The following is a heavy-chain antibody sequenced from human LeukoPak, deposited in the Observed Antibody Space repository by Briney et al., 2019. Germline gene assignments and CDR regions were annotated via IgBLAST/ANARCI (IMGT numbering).Heavy chain of an antibody. CDR1: GGSISSYY. D-gene: IGHD3-22*01. J-gene: IGHJ4*02. CDR3: ARRSITMIVVVITHDPYFDY. Sequence: SETLSLTCTVSGGSISSYYWGWIRQPPGKGLEWIGSIYYSGSTYYNPSLKSRVTISVDTSKNQFSLKLSSVTAADTAVYYCARRSITMIVVVITHDPYFDYWGQGTLVTVSS. V-gene: IGHV4-39*01. CDR2: IYYSGST.